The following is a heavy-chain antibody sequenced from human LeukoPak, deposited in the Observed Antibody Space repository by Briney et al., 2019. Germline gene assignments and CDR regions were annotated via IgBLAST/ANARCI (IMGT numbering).Heavy chain of an antibody. Sequence: ASVKVSCKASGYTFTSYDINWVRQATGQGLEWMGWMNPNSGNTGYAQKFQGRVTITRNTSISTAYMELSRLRSDDTAVYYCARQAFAGAFDIWGQGTMVTVSS. J-gene: IGHJ3*02. D-gene: IGHD3-3*02. V-gene: IGHV1-8*03. CDR1: GYTFTSYD. CDR2: MNPNSGNT. CDR3: ARQAFAGAFDI.